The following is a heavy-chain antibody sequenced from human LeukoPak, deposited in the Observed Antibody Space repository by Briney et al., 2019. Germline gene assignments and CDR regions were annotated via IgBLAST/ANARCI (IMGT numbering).Heavy chain of an antibody. V-gene: IGHV4-59*01. CDR1: GGSISYYY. D-gene: IGHD3-22*01. CDR3: ARVQSYDSRYFDY. J-gene: IGHJ4*02. CDR2: IYYSGST. Sequence: SETLSLTCTVYGGSISYYYWSWIRQPSGKGLEWIGYIYYSGSTNNNPSLKSRVTISVDTPKNQFSLKLSSVTAADTAVYYCARVQSYDSRYFDYWGQGTLVTVSS.